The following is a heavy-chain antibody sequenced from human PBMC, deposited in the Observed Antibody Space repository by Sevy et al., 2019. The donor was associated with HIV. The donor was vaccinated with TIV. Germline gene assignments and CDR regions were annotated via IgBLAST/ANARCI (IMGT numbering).Heavy chain of an antibody. CDR1: GFTFSSYV. V-gene: IGHV3-30*02. D-gene: IGHD2-21*02. CDR3: GGGGGYCGGDCYSIDY. Sequence: GGSLRLSCAASGFTFSSYVMHWVRQAPGKGLEWVALIWYDGTIKYYADSVKGRFTISRDNSKNTLFLQMNSLTPEDTAVYYGGGGGGYCGGDCYSIDYWGQGALVTVSS. CDR2: IWYDGTIK. J-gene: IGHJ4*02.